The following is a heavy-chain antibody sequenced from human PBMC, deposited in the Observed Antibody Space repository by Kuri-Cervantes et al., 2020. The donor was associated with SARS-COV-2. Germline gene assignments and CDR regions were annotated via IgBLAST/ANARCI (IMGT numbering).Heavy chain of an antibody. CDR1: GFTFADYW. J-gene: IGHJ4*02. Sequence: GESLMISCSVSGFTFADYWMPWVRQAPGGGLETVANIKYDESEKHHLDSVKGRFIISRDNAENSLFLQMDPLRVEDTAMYYCVRKPAAGFDFWGLGTLVTVSS. V-gene: IGHV3-7*03. CDR3: VRKPAAGFDF. CDR2: IKYDESEK. D-gene: IGHD1-14*01.